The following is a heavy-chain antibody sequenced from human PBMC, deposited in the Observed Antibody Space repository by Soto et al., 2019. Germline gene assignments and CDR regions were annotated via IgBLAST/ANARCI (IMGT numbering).Heavy chain of an antibody. CDR1: GFASSNDA. V-gene: IGHV3-23*01. Sequence: GGSLRLSCAASGFASSNDAMGWVRQVPGKGLEWVSGITGSGDFTYYADSVLGRFTVSRDKSKNTLYLQMNSLRAEDTAVYFCAGQRLYTMIVVVDYWGQGTLVTVSS. J-gene: IGHJ4*02. D-gene: IGHD3-22*01. CDR3: AGQRLYTMIVVVDY. CDR2: ITGSGDFT.